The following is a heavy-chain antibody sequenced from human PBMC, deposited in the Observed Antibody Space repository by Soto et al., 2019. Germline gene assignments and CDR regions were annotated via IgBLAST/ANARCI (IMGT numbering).Heavy chain of an antibody. V-gene: IGHV3-21*01. Sequence: EVQLVESGGGLVKPGGSLRLACAASGFTFSSYSMNWVRQAPGKGLEWVSSISSSSSYIYYADSVKGRFTISRDNATNSLYLQMNSLRPDDTAVYYCAREGFLVWLLFLDYWGQGTLVTVSS. CDR3: AREGFLVWLLFLDY. CDR2: ISSSSSYI. J-gene: IGHJ4*02. D-gene: IGHD3-3*01. CDR1: GFTFSSYS.